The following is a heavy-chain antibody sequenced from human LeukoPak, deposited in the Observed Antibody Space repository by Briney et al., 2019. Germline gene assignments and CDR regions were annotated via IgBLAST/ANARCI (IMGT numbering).Heavy chain of an antibody. D-gene: IGHD3-10*01. CDR1: GFTFSTYG. CDR3: ARVPLWFGELYFDY. J-gene: IGHJ4*02. CDR2: ISSSSSYI. V-gene: IGHV3-21*01. Sequence: GTSLRLSCVASGFTFSTYGMHWVRQAPGKGLEWVSSISSSSSYIYYADSVKGRFTISRDNAKNSLYLQMNSLRAEDTAVYYCARVPLWFGELYFDYWGQGTLVTVSS.